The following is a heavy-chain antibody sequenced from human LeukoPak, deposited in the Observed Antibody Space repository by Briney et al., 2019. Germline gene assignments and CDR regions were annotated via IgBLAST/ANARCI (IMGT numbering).Heavy chain of an antibody. V-gene: IGHV4-59*01. CDR2: IYNSGST. CDR3: ARRPTVTTFSDY. D-gene: IGHD4-17*01. Sequence: PSETLSLTCTVSGGSTSSYYWSWIRQPPGKGLEWIGYIYNSGSTNYNPSLKSRVTISVDTSKNQFSLKLSSVTAADTAVYYCARRPTVTTFSDYWGQGTPVTVSS. J-gene: IGHJ4*02. CDR1: GGSTSSYY.